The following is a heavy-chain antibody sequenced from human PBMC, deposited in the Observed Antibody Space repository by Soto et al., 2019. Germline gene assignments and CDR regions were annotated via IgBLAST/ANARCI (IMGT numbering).Heavy chain of an antibody. CDR1: GYTFTSYY. J-gene: IGHJ3*02. V-gene: IGHV1-46*03. CDR2: INPSGGST. D-gene: IGHD5-12*01. Sequence: ASMKVSCKASGYTFTSYYMHWVRQSPGQGLEWMGIINPSGGSTSCAQRFQGRVTMTRDTSTSTVYMELSSLRSEDTAVYYCATLGPKWLADDAFDIWGQGTMVPVSS. CDR3: ATLGPKWLADDAFDI.